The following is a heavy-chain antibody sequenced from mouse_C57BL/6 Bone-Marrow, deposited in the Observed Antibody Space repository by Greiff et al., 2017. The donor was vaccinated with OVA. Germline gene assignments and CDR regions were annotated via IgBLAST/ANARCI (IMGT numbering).Heavy chain of an antibody. CDR3: ARGGNYEEDFDY. CDR1: GYTFTSYW. J-gene: IGHJ2*01. Sequence: QVQLQQPGAELVMPGASVKLSCKASGYTFTSYWMHWVKQRPGQGLEWIGEIDPSDSYTNYNQKFKGKSTLTVDKSSSTAYMQLSSLTSEDSAVYYCARGGNYEEDFDYWGQGTTLTVSS. CDR2: IDPSDSYT. D-gene: IGHD2-1*01. V-gene: IGHV1-69*01.